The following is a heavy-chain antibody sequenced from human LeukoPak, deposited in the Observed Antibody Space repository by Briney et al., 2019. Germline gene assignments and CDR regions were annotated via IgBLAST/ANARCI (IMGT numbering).Heavy chain of an antibody. CDR1: GGSISSGDYY. CDR3: ARDLGDYASGMNAFDI. D-gene: IGHD4-17*01. V-gene: IGHV4-30-4*01. CDR2: IYYSGST. Sequence: SETLSLTCTVSGGSISSGDYYWSRIRQPPGKGLEWIGYIYYSGSTYYNPSLKSRVTISVDTSKNQFSLKLSSVTAADTAVYYCARDLGDYASGMNAFDIWGQGTMVTVSS. J-gene: IGHJ3*02.